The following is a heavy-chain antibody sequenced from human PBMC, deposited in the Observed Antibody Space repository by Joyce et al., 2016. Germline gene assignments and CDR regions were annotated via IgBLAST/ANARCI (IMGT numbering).Heavy chain of an antibody. J-gene: IGHJ4*02. CDR2: ISYDGIYK. Sequence: QVQLVESGGGVVQPGGSLRLSCSASGLTLSNYGVHWVRQAPGKGRGWVAVISYDGIYKDYADSVKGRFTISRDNSKNTVFLEMNSLRTEDTAVYYCAKILTATYSSGWFLDYWGQGTLVTVSS. V-gene: IGHV3-30*18. D-gene: IGHD6-25*01. CDR3: AKILTATYSSGWFLDY. CDR1: GLTLSNYG.